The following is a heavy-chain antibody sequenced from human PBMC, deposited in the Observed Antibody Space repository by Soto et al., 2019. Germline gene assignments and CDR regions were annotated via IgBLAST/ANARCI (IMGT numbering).Heavy chain of an antibody. CDR2: INPNSGGT. V-gene: IGHV1-2*04. D-gene: IGHD6-19*01. J-gene: IGHJ6*02. Sequence: ASVKVSCKASGYTFTGYYMHWVRQAPGQGLEWMGWINPNSGGTNYAQKFQGWVTMTRDTSISTAYMELSRLRSDDTAVYYCARDIVPRISRTGIAVAGKQNYYYYYGMDVWGQVTTVTVSS. CDR1: GYTFTGYY. CDR3: ARDIVPRISRTGIAVAGKQNYYYYYGMDV.